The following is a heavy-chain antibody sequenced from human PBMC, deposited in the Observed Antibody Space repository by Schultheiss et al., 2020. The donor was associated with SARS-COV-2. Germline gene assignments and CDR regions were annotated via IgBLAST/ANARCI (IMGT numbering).Heavy chain of an antibody. V-gene: IGHV4-59*10. CDR1: GGSISSYY. Sequence: SETLSLTCAVYGGSISSYYWSWIRQPAGKGLEWIGRIYTSGSTNYNPSLKSRVTISVDTSKNQFSLKLSSVTAADTAVYYCARGHVYDFWSGYYKGGWFDPWGQGTLVTVSS. CDR3: ARGHVYDFWSGYYKGGWFDP. D-gene: IGHD3-3*01. J-gene: IGHJ5*02. CDR2: IYTSGST.